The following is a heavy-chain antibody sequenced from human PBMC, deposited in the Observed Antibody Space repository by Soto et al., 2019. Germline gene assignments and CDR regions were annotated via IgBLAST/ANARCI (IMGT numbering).Heavy chain of an antibody. J-gene: IGHJ4*02. V-gene: IGHV4-31*03. Sequence: QVQLQESGPGLVKPSQTLSLTCTVSGGSISSGGYYWSWICQHPGKGLEWIGYIYYSGSTYYNPSLKSRVTISVDTSKNQFSLKLSSVTAADTAVYYCARVHPRVLRGAYYFDYWGQGTLVTVSS. CDR2: IYYSGST. CDR3: ARVHPRVLRGAYYFDY. CDR1: GGSISSGGYY. D-gene: IGHD3-10*01.